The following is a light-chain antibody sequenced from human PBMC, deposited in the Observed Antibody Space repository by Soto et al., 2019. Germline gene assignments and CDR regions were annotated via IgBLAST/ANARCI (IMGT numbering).Light chain of an antibody. CDR2: SNN. V-gene: IGLV1-44*01. J-gene: IGLJ7*01. CDR1: NSNIGSNT. CDR3: AAWDDSLNGPV. Sequence: QSVLTQPPSASGTPGQRVTICCSGSNSNIGSNTVNWYQQLPGTAPKLLIYSNNQRPSGVPDRFSGSKSGTSVSLAISGLQSEDEADYYCAAWDDSLNGPVFGAGTQLTVL.